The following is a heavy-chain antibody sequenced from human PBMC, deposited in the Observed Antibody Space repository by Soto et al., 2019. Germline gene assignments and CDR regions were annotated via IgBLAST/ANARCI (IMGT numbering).Heavy chain of an antibody. V-gene: IGHV3-23*01. Sequence: GGSLRLSCAASGFTFSSYAMSWVRQAPGKGLEWVSAISGSGGSTYYAESVKGRFTISRDNSKKTLYLQMNSLRAEDTAVYYCAKRLGHRRSFDYWGQGTLVTVSS. CDR2: ISGSGGST. J-gene: IGHJ4*02. CDR1: GFTFSSYA. CDR3: AKRLGHRRSFDY. D-gene: IGHD6-19*01.